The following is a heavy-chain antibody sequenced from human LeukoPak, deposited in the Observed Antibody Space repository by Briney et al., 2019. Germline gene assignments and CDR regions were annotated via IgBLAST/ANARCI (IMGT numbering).Heavy chain of an antibody. CDR2: IYTSGST. V-gene: IGHV4-61*02. D-gene: IGHD4-17*01. Sequence: KPSETLSLTCTVSGGSISSGSYYWSWIRQPAGKGLEWTGRIYTSGSTNYNPSLKSRVTISVDTSKNQFSLKLSSVTAADTAVYYCARETTVTPHYYMDDWGKGTTVTVSS. CDR1: GGSISSGSYY. J-gene: IGHJ6*03. CDR3: ARETTVTPHYYMDD.